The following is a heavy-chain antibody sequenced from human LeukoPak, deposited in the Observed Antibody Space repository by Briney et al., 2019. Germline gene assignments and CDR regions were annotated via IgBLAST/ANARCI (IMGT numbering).Heavy chain of an antibody. CDR3: ARDFHRRYYDSSGYNAFDI. CDR2: INPNSGGT. V-gene: IGHV1-2*02. D-gene: IGHD3-22*01. Sequence: GASVKVSCKASGYTFTGYYMHWVRQAPGQGLEWMGWINPNSGGTNYAQKFQGRVTMTRDTSISTAYMELSRLRSDDTAVYYCARDFHRRYYDSSGYNAFDIWGQGTMVTVSS. J-gene: IGHJ3*02. CDR1: GYTFTGYY.